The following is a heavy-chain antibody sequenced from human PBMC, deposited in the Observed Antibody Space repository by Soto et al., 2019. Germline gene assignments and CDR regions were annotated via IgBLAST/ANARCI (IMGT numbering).Heavy chain of an antibody. CDR2: IIPISGTA. J-gene: IGHJ4*02. D-gene: IGHD1-26*01. CDR3: ARDGGRHSGGIDY. Sequence: QVQLVQSGAEVKKPGSSVKVSCKASGGTFSSYSINWVRQAPGQGLEWMGEIIPISGTANYAQKFQGRVTITADESTSTAYMEVSSLRSEDTAVYYCARDGGRHSGGIDYWGQGTLVSVSS. CDR1: GGTFSSYS. V-gene: IGHV1-69*01.